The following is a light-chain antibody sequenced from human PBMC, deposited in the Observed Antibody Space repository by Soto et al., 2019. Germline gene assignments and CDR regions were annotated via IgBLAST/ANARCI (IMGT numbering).Light chain of an antibody. J-gene: IGLJ1*01. CDR1: SSDVGRFNY. Sequence: QSALTQPPSASGSPGQSVTISCTGTSSDVGRFNYVSWYQQYPGKASKLIIYDVVKRPSGISNRFSGSKSGNTASLTISGLQAEDEADYYCTSYATVTTLYVFGTGTKVTVL. CDR2: DVV. CDR3: TSYATVTTLYV. V-gene: IGLV2-14*03.